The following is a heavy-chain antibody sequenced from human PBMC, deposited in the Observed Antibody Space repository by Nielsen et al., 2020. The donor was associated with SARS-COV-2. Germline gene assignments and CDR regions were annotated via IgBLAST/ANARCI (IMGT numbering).Heavy chain of an antibody. Sequence: GGSLRLSCAASGFTFSSYAMHWVRQPPGKGLEWVALISYDGSNKYYADSVKGRFTISRDNSKNTLYLQMNSLRAEDTAVYYCARDLGSYFDYWGQGTLVTVSS. CDR1: GFTFSSYA. J-gene: IGHJ4*02. D-gene: IGHD7-27*01. CDR2: ISYDGSNK. CDR3: ARDLGSYFDY. V-gene: IGHV3-30-3*01.